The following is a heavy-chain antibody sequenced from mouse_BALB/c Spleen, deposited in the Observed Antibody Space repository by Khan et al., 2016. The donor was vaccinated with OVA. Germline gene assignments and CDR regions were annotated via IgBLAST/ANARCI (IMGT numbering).Heavy chain of an antibody. V-gene: IGHV5-17*02. CDR2: ISGDSNNI. CDR3: ATSYYYGYYFDY. J-gene: IGHJ2*01. CDR1: GFTFSSYG. Sequence: EVQLVESGGGLVQPGGSRKLSCAASGFTFSSYGMHWVRQAPEKGLEWVAYISGDSNNIYYADTVKGRFTISRDNPKNTLYLQMTSLMSEDTAMYYCATSYYYGYYFDYWGQGTTLTVSS. D-gene: IGHD1-1*01.